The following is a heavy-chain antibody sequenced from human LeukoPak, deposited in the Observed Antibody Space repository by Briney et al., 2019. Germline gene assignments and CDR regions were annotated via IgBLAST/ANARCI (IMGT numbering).Heavy chain of an antibody. D-gene: IGHD3-16*01. CDR1: GGSISSYY. CDR3: ARPAWGLTPPAFDI. CDR2: IYYSGST. V-gene: IGHV4-59*01. Sequence: SETLSLTCTVSGGSISSYYWSWIRQPPGKGLEWIGYIYYSGSTNYNPSLKSRVTISVDTSKNQFSLKLSSVTAADTAVYYCARPAWGLTPPAFDIWGHGTMVTVSS. J-gene: IGHJ3*02.